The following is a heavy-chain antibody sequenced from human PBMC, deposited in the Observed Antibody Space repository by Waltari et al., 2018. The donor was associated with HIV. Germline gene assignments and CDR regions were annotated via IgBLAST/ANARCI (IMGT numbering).Heavy chain of an antibody. D-gene: IGHD2-2*01. J-gene: IGHJ6*02. V-gene: IGHV2-70*15. CDR1: GFSLSTSGLC. Sequence: QVTLRESGPALVKPTQPLTLTCTFSGFSLSTSGLCVSWIRQPPGKPLEWLARIDWDDDKYYSTSLKTRLTISKDTSKNQVVLTMTNMDPVDTATYYCARLIVVVPAAIEGGDYGMDVWGQGTTVTVSS. CDR2: IDWDDDK. CDR3: ARLIVVVPAAIEGGDYGMDV.